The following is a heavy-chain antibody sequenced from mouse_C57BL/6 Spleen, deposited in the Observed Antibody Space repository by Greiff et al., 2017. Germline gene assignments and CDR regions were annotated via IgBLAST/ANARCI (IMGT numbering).Heavy chain of an antibody. Sequence: VQLKESGPELVKPGASVKIPCKASGYTFTDYNMDWVKQSHGKSLEWIGDINPNNGGTIYNQKFKGKATLTVDKSSSTAYMELRSLTSEDTAVYYCARSREEYFDVWGTGTTVTVSS. J-gene: IGHJ1*03. CDR1: GYTFTDYN. V-gene: IGHV1-18*01. CDR3: ARSREEYFDV. CDR2: INPNNGGT.